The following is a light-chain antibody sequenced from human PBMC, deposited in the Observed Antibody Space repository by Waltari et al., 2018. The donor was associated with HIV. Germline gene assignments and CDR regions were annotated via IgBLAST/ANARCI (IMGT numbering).Light chain of an antibody. V-gene: IGLV1-44*01. J-gene: IGLJ2*01. Sequence: QSVLTQPPSTSGTPGQRVTISCSGSSSNIGSTAVDWYQQLPGTAPRLLIYSNYQRPSGVPDRFSGSKSGTSASLAISGLQSEDEADYYCAAWDDSLNGMVFGGGAKLTVL. CDR3: AAWDDSLNGMV. CDR1: SSNIGSTA. CDR2: SNY.